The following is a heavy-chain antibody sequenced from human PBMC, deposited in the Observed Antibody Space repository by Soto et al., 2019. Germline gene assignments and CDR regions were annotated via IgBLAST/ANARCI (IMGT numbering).Heavy chain of an antibody. D-gene: IGHD6-6*01. V-gene: IGHV1-69*06. J-gene: IGHJ4*02. CDR2: IIPIFGTA. CDR3: ASRGYSSSSGPWRC. CDR1: GGTFSSYA. Sequence: QVQLVQSGAEVKKPGSSVKVSCKASGGTFSSYAISWVRQAPGQGLEWMGGIIPIFGTANYAQKFQGRVTSTADKSTSTAYMELSSLRAEDTAVYYCASRGYSSSSGPWRCWGQGTLVTVSS.